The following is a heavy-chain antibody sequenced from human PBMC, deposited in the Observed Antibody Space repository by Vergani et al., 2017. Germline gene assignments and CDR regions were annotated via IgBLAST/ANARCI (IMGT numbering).Heavy chain of an antibody. CDR1: GYTFTDYF. D-gene: IGHD2-2*01. CDR2: INPNSGGT. CDR3: ARVGTSSNRDYFDY. V-gene: IGHV1-2*02. Sequence: QVQLVQSGAEVKKPGASVKVSCKASGYTFTDYFMHWVRQAPGQGLEWMGWINPNSGGTNYAQKFQGRVTMTRDTSISTAYMERSNLRSDDTAVYYCARVGTSSNRDYFDYWGQGTLGTVSS. J-gene: IGHJ4*02.